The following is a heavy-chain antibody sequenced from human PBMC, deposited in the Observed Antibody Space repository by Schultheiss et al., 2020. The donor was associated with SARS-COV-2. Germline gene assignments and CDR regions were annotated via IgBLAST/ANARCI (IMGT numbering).Heavy chain of an antibody. CDR3: AREVATVAFDI. D-gene: IGHD5-12*01. CDR1: GGSISSGGYY. CDR2: IYYSGST. Sequence: SETLSLTCTVSGGSISSGGYYWTWIRQPPGKGLEWIGYIYYSGSTNYNPSLKSRVTISVDTSKNQFSLKLSSVTAADTAVYYCAREVATVAFDIWGQGTMVTVSS. V-gene: IGHV4-61*08. J-gene: IGHJ3*02.